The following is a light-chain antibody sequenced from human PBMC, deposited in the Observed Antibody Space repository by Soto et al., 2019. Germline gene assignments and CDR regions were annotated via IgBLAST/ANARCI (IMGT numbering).Light chain of an antibody. J-gene: IGKJ3*01. V-gene: IGKV1-39*01. CDR1: HNISSY. Sequence: DIQMTQSPSSLSASVGERVTITCRASHNISSYLNWYQQQPGKSPNLLIYGAFHLQSRVPSRFSGTGSATHFTLTISSLQPGDFATYYCQQTFDTPFTFGPGTTVDI. CDR2: GAF. CDR3: QQTFDTPFT.